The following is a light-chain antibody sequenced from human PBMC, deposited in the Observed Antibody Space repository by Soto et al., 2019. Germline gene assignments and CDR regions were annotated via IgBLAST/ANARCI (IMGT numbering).Light chain of an antibody. V-gene: IGKV3-11*01. CDR3: QVYGTSSKT. CDR1: QSVSSY. Sequence: DIVLTQSPATLSLSPGERATLSCMASQSVSSYLAWYQQKPGQAPRLLIYDASNRATGIPARFSGSGSGTDFTLTISRLEPEDVAVYFCQVYGTSSKTFGQGTKVDIK. CDR2: DAS. J-gene: IGKJ1*01.